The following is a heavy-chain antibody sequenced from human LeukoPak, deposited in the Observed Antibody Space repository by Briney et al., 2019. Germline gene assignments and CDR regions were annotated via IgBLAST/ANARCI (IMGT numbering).Heavy chain of an antibody. V-gene: IGHV4-59*01. CDR1: GVTISSYY. Sequence: AGTLTLTCTVSGVTISSYYRSWIRQPPGKGLEWVAYIYYSGSTNYNPSLKSRVTISVDTSKNQFSLKLSSVTGADTAVYYCARDGRGSSGYLWYFDLWGRGTLVTVSS. CDR2: IYYSGST. J-gene: IGHJ2*01. D-gene: IGHD3-22*01. CDR3: ARDGRGSSGYLWYFDL.